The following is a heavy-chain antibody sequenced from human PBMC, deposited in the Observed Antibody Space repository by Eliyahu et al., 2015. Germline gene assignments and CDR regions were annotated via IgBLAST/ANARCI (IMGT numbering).Heavy chain of an antibody. Sequence: QVQLVESGGGVVQPGXSLRLSCAASGFIFSSYGMHWVRQAPGRGLEWVGVIWYDGSNEDYADSVKGRFTIFRDNSKNTLYLQMNSLRAEDTAVYYCASASHWGQGTLVTVSS. CDR2: IWYDGSNE. J-gene: IGHJ4*01. CDR1: GFIFSSYG. V-gene: IGHV3-33*01. CDR3: ASASH.